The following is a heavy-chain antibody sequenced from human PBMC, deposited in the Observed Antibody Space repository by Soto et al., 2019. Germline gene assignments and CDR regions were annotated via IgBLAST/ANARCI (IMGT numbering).Heavy chain of an antibody. J-gene: IGHJ4*02. CDR1: GGSFSGYY. CDR3: ARVADIVLKVYAIRYFDY. D-gene: IGHD2-8*01. CDR2: INHSGST. Sequence: SETLSLTCAVYGGSFSGYYWSWIRQPPGKGLEWIGEINHSGSTNYNPSLKSRVTISVDTSKNQFSLKLSSVTAADTAVYYCARVADIVLKVYAIRYFDYWGQVTLVTVSS. V-gene: IGHV4-34*01.